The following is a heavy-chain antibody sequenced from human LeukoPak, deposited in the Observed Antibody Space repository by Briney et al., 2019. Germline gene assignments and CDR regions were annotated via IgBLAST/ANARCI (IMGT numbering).Heavy chain of an antibody. V-gene: IGHV4-30-4*01. J-gene: IGHJ4*02. CDR1: GGSISSGDYY. CDR2: IYYSGST. D-gene: IGHD4-23*01. CDR3: ARDLLNEGNHLDY. Sequence: SETPSLTCTVSGGSISSGDYYWSWIRQPPGKGLEWIGYIYYSGSTYYNPSLKSRVTISVDTSKNQFSLKLSSVTAADTAVYYCARDLLNEGNHLDYWGQGTLVTVSS.